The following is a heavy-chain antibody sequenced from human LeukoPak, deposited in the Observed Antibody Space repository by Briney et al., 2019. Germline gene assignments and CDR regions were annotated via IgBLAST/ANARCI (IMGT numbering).Heavy chain of an antibody. CDR1: GYSFTSYW. J-gene: IGHJ6*02. V-gene: IGHV5-51*01. CDR3: ARLGIAARRDRYGMDV. D-gene: IGHD6-6*01. Sequence: GESLKISCKGSGYSFTSYWIGWVRQMPGKGLEWMGNIYPSDSETRYSPSLQGQVTISVDKSISTAYLQWSSLKASDTAMYYCARLGIAARRDRYGMDVWGQGTTVTVSS. CDR2: IYPSDSET.